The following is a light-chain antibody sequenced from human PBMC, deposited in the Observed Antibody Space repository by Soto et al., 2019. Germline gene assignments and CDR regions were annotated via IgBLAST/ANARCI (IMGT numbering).Light chain of an antibody. J-gene: IGLJ1*01. CDR1: RSDVGAYNY. CDR2: EVN. Sequence: QSALTQPASVSGSPGQSITISCTGTRSDVGAYNYVSWYQRHPGKAPKLLIYEVNSRPSGISNRFSGSKSGNTASLTISGLQAEDEAEYYCSSYTSTDTLYVFGSGTKVTVL. CDR3: SSYTSTDTLYV. V-gene: IGLV2-14*01.